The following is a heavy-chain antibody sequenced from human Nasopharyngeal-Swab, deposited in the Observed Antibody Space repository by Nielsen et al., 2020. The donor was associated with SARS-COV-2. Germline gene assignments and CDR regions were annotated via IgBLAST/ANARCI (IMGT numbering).Heavy chain of an antibody. Sequence: VRQAPGKGLLWVSRIDTDGTITDYAASVKGRFTISRDNAKNTLYLQMNSLRAEDTAVYYCARDVAGRDNYWGQGALVTVSS. V-gene: IGHV3-74*01. D-gene: IGHD2-15*01. J-gene: IGHJ4*02. CDR2: IDTDGTIT. CDR3: ARDVAGRDNY.